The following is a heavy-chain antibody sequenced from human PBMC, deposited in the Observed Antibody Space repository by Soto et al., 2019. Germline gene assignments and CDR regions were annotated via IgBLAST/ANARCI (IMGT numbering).Heavy chain of an antibody. CDR1: GYSFTRYW. CDR3: VRDHPRPGSYYYGMDV. Sequence: PRGSLKISCKGSGYSFTRYWIGWVRQMPGKGLEWVGIIYPGDLDTRYSPSFRGQVTISADRSTSTAYLQWNSLKASDTAIYYCVRDHPRPGSYYYGMDVWGQGTTVTVSS. D-gene: IGHD2-15*01. J-gene: IGHJ6*02. V-gene: IGHV5-51*01. CDR2: IYPGDLDT.